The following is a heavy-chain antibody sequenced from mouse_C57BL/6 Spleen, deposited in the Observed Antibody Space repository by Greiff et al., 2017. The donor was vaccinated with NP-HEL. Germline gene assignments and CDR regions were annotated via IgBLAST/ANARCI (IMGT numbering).Heavy chain of an antibody. CDR1: GYTFTDYE. J-gene: IGHJ4*01. CDR2: IDPETGGT. CDR3: TGGSSNAMDY. V-gene: IGHV1-15*01. D-gene: IGHD1-1*01. Sequence: QVQLQQSGAELVRPGASVTQSCKASGYTFTDYEMHWVKQTPVHGLEWIGAIDPETGGTAYNQKFKGKAILTADKSSSTAYMELRSLTSEDSAVYYCTGGSSNAMDYWGQGTSVTVSS.